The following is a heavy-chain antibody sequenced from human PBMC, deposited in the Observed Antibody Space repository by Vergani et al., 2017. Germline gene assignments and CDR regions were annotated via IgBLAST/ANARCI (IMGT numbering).Heavy chain of an antibody. CDR2: INHSGST. V-gene: IGHV4-34*01. Sequence: QVQLQQWGAGLLKPSETLSLTCAVYGGSFSGYYWSWIRQPPGKGLEWIGEINHSGSTNYNPSLKSRVTISVDTSKNQFSLKLSSVTAADTAVYYCATLRIAARRGPSNWFDPWGQGTLVTVSS. CDR1: GGSFSGYY. J-gene: IGHJ5*02. CDR3: ATLRIAARRGPSNWFDP. D-gene: IGHD6-6*01.